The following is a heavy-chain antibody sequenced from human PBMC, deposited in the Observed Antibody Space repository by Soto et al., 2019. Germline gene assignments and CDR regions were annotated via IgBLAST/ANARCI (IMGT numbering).Heavy chain of an antibody. J-gene: IGHJ5*02. CDR1: GFSFSSYS. CDR3: ARVGRVPHDNWFDP. D-gene: IGHD1-26*01. Sequence: GGSLRLSCAASGFSFSSYSMNWVRQAPGRGLEWLSYISSNSDLTHYADSVKGRFTISRDNAESSLYLQMNSLRDEDTAVYYCARVGRVPHDNWFDPWGQGTLVTVS. V-gene: IGHV3-21*05. CDR2: ISSNSDLT.